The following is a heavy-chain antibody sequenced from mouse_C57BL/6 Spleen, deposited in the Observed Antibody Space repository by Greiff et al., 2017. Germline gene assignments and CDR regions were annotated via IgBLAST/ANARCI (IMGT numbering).Heavy chain of an antibody. J-gene: IGHJ3*01. V-gene: IGHV1-53*01. Sequence: QVQLQQSGTELVKPGASVKLSCKASGYTFTSYWMHWVKQRPGQGLEWIGNINPGNGGTNYNEKFKSKATLTVDKSSSTAYMQLSSLTSEDSAVYYCARGYYGNYGAFAYWGQGTLVTVAA. D-gene: IGHD2-1*01. CDR1: GYTFTSYW. CDR3: ARGYYGNYGAFAY. CDR2: INPGNGGT.